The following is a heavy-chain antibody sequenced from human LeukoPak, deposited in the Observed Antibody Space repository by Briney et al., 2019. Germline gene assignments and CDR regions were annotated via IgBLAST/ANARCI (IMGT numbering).Heavy chain of an antibody. D-gene: IGHD6-13*01. CDR1: GGSISSGGYY. Sequence: SQTLSLTCTVSGGSISSGGYYWSWIRQHPGGGLQWIGYMYYSGSTYYNPSLKSRVTISVDTSKNQFSLKLSSVTAADTAVYYCARRIAAAGTRWFDPWGQGTLVTVSS. CDR2: MYYSGST. J-gene: IGHJ5*02. CDR3: ARRIAAAGTRWFDP. V-gene: IGHV4-31*03.